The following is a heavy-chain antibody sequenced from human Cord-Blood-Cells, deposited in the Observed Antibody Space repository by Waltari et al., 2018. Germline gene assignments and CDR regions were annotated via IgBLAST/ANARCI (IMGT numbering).Heavy chain of an antibody. D-gene: IGHD6-6*01. CDR3: ARQSSPDY. CDR1: GYSFSSGYY. Sequence: QVQLQESGPGLVKPSETLSLTCAVSGYSFSSGYYWGWIWQPPGTGLAWIGSIYHSWSTYYNPSRKSRGTISLDTSKNQFSLKLSSVTAADTAVYYCARQSSPDYWGQGTLVTVSS. CDR2: IYHSWST. J-gene: IGHJ4*02. V-gene: IGHV4-38-2*01.